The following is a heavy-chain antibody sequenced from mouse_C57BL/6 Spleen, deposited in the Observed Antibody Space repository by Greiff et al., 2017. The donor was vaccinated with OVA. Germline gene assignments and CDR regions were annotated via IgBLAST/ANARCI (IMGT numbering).Heavy chain of an antibody. V-gene: IGHV7-3*01. CDR2: IRNKANGYTT. J-gene: IGHJ4*01. Sequence: VQLKESGGGLVQPGGSLSLSCAASGFTFTDYYMSWVRQPPGKALEWLGFIRNKANGYTTEYSASVKGRFTISRDNSQSILYLQMNALRAEDSATYYCARGNIYAMDYWGQGTSVTVSS. D-gene: IGHD2-1*01. CDR3: ARGNIYAMDY. CDR1: GFTFTDYY.